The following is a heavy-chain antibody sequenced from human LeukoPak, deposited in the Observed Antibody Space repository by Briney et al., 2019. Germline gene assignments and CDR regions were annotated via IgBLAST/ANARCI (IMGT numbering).Heavy chain of an antibody. CDR1: GFSFSSYW. CDR3: VRVLWGAYDNAFDL. D-gene: IGHD3-16*01. Sequence: GGSLRLSCAASGFSFSSYWMHWVRQAPGKGLVWVSRINSDGISTIYADSVEGRFTISRDNAKNTLYLQMNSLRAEDTAVYYCVRVLWGAYDNAFDLWGRGTMVTVSS. V-gene: IGHV3-74*01. CDR2: INSDGIST. J-gene: IGHJ3*01.